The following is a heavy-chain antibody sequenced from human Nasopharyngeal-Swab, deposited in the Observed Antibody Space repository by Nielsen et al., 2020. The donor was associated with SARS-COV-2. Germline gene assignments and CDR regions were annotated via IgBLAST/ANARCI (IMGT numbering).Heavy chain of an antibody. J-gene: IGHJ6*02. D-gene: IGHD6-19*01. CDR2: INPNSGGT. Sequence: ASVKVPCKASGYTFTGYYMHWVRQAPGQGLEWMGRINPNSGGTNYAQKFQGRVTMTRDTSISTAYMELSRLRSDDTAVYYCARGNIAVADYYGMDVWGQGTTVTVSS. CDR1: GYTFTGYY. CDR3: ARGNIAVADYYGMDV. V-gene: IGHV1-2*06.